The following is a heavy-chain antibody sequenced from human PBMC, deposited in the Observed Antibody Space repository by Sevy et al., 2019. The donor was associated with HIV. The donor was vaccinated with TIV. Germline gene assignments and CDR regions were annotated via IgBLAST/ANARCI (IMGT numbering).Heavy chain of an antibody. Sequence: GGSLRLSCAASGFTFKNYAMHWVRQAPGKGLEWVAVISYDGANKYFVDSVKGRFIVSRDNSENTLYLQMNSLAPEDTAVYFCARDGYYDISTGYYYYYYYYMDVWGKGTTVTVSS. CDR3: ARDGYYDISTGYYYYYYYYMDV. CDR2: ISYDGANK. J-gene: IGHJ6*03. V-gene: IGHV3-30-3*01. CDR1: GFTFKNYA. D-gene: IGHD3-9*01.